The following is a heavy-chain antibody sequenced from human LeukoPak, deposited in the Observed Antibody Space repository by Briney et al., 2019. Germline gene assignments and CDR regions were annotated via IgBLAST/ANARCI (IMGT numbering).Heavy chain of an antibody. CDR3: ARQVCSSTSCPFDY. D-gene: IGHD2-2*01. J-gene: IGHJ4*02. V-gene: IGHV4-59*08. CDR2: IYYSGST. CDR1: GGSISSYY. Sequence: SETLSLTCTVPGGSISSYYWSWIRQPPGKGLEWIGYIYYSGSTYYNPSLKSRVTISVDTSKNQFSLKLSSVTAADTAVYYCARQVCSSTSCPFDYWGQGTLVTVSS.